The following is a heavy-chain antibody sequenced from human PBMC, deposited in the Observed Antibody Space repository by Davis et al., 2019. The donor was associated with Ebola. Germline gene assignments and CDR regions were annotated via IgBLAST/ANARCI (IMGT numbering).Heavy chain of an antibody. Sequence: PGGSLRLSCAASGFTFSSYWMHWVRQAPGKGLEWVANLNQDGSDKYSVDSVKGRSIISRDNSKNSLYLQMNTLKGEDTAVYFCARLQGATFDSWGQGALVTVS. CDR1: GFTFSSYW. CDR2: LNQDGSDK. D-gene: IGHD1-26*01. V-gene: IGHV3-7*01. J-gene: IGHJ4*02. CDR3: ARLQGATFDS.